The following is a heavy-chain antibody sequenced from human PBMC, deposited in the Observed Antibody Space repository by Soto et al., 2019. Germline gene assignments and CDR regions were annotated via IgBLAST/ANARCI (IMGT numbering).Heavy chain of an antibody. Sequence: GGSVKVSCKASGYTFTGYYMHWGRQAPGQRVEWMGWINPNSGGTNYAQKFQGWVTMTRDTSISTAYMELSRLRSDDTAVYYCARGVGSDDFWSGYYLYYYYYGMDVWGQGTTVTVSS. CDR3: ARGVGSDDFWSGYYLYYYYYGMDV. V-gene: IGHV1-2*04. D-gene: IGHD3-3*01. J-gene: IGHJ6*02. CDR1: GYTFTGYY. CDR2: INPNSGGT.